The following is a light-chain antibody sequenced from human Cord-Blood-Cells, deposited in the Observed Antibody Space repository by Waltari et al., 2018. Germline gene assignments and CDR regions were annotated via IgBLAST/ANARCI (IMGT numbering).Light chain of an antibody. J-gene: IGLJ2*01. CDR2: DVS. CDR3: SAYTSSSTYVV. CDR1: SSDVGGYNY. Sequence: QSALTQPASVSGSPGQSLTISCTGTSSDVGGYNYVSWYQQHPGKAHKLMIYDVSNRPSGVHNGVCGAKSGNTAALTISGRQAEDEADYCCSAYTSSSTYVVFGGGTKLTVL. V-gene: IGLV2-14*01.